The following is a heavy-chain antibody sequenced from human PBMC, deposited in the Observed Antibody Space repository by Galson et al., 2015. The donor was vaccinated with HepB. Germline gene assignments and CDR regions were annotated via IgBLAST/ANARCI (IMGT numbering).Heavy chain of an antibody. CDR1: GYTFTAYA. Sequence: SVKVSCKASGYTFTAYAIHWVRQAPGQRLEWMGWINPGNVNTEYSQKFQGRVTITRDTSASTAYMELRSLRSEDTAVYYCARDLNGRWQRISYYYDYGMDVCGQGTTVIGSS. CDR3: ARDLNGRWQRISYYYDYGMDV. CDR2: INPGNVNT. J-gene: IGHJ6*02. D-gene: IGHD4-23*01. V-gene: IGHV1-3*01.